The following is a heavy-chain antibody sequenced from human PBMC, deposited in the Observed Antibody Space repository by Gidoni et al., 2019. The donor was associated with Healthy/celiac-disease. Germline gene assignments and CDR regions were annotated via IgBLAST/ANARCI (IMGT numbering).Heavy chain of an antibody. J-gene: IGHJ4*02. CDR3: VKRGYSGYDYEKRYYFDY. V-gene: IGHV3-64D*06. CDR2: ISSNGGST. D-gene: IGHD5-12*01. Sequence: EVQLVESGGGLVQPGGSLRLSCSASGSTFSLYALHWVRQAPGQGVEYFSSISSNGGSTYYADSVKGRFTISRDNSKNTLYLQMSSLRAEDTAVYYCVKRGYSGYDYEKRYYFDYWGQGTLVTVSS. CDR1: GSTFSLYA.